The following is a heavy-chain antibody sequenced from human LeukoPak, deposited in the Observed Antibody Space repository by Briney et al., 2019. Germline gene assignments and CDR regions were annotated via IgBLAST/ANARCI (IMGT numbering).Heavy chain of an antibody. Sequence: GGSLRLSRAASGFTFCTYAMSWVRQAPGKGLEWVSGTSGSGGSTYYTDSVKGRFIISRDNSRTTLYLQMHSLRAEDTAVYYCAKGWSKSSLDGFDIWGEGTVVTVSS. D-gene: IGHD1-26*01. V-gene: IGHV3-23*01. J-gene: IGHJ3*02. CDR3: AKGWSKSSLDGFDI. CDR1: GFTFCTYA. CDR2: TSGSGGST.